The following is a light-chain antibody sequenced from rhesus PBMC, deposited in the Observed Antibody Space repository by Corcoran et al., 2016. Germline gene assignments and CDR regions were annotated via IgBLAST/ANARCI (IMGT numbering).Light chain of an antibody. CDR1: QFISNW. CDR2: AAS. J-gene: IGKJ2*01. CDR3: QQQNSNPYT. V-gene: IGKV1-18*01. Sequence: DIQMTQSPSSLSASVGDRVTITCQASQFISNWLAWFQQKPGKAPKLLISAASNLQSGVPSRFRGSGFGTAFTRTINSLKPEDFATYYCQQQNSNPYTFGQGTKVEIK.